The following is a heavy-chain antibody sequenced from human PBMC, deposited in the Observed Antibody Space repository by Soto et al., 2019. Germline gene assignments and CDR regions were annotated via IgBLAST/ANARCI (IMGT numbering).Heavy chain of an antibody. CDR1: GGSVSTGSYH. J-gene: IGHJ6*02. CDR3: ARDGHGMDV. V-gene: IGHV4-61*01. Sequence: QVQLQESGPGLVRPSETLSLTCTVSGGSVSTGSYHWSWIRQPPGKGLEWIGYIFFTGSAHYNPSLKNRVTISVDTSKDQFSLTLTSVTAADTAVYYCARDGHGMDVWGQGTTVTASS. CDR2: IFFTGSA.